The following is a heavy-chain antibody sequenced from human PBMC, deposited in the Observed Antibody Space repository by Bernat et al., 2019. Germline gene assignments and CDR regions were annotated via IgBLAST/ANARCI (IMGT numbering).Heavy chain of an antibody. D-gene: IGHD3-16*01. J-gene: IGHJ3*02. CDR1: GFTFSSYA. Sequence: EVQLLESGGGLVQPGGSLRLSCAASGFTFSSYAMSWVRQAPGKGLEWVSAISGSGGSTYYADSVKGRFTISRENSKNTLYLQMNSLRAEDTAVYYCARAIMTPWSPFDIWGQGTMVTVSS. V-gene: IGHV3-23*01. CDR3: ARAIMTPWSPFDI. CDR2: ISGSGGST.